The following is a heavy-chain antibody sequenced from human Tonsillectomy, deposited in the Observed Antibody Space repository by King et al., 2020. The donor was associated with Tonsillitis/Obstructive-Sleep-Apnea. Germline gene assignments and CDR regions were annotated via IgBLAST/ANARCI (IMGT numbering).Heavy chain of an antibody. D-gene: IGHD4-17*01. Sequence: VQLVESGGGLVKPGGSLRLSCAASGFTFSNAWMSWVRQAPGKGLEWGGRIKSKTDGGTTDYAAPVKGRFTISRDDSKNTLYLQMNSLKTEDTAVYYCAPDLPYGDYYVVYCGQGNLVTVSS. CDR1: GFTFSNAW. J-gene: IGHJ4*02. CDR3: APDLPYGDYYVVY. CDR2: IKSKTDGGTT. V-gene: IGHV3-15*01.